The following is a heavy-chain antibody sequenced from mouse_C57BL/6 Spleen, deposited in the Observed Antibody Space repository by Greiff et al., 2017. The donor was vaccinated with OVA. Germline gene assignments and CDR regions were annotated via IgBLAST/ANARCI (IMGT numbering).Heavy chain of an antibody. J-gene: IGHJ2*01. CDR3: AREETGKDY. Sequence: VHLVESGPELVKPGASVKISCKASGYAFSSSWMNWVKQRPGKGLEWIGRIYPGDGDTNYNGKFKGKATLTADKSSSTAYMQLSSLTSEDSAVYFCAREETGKDYWGQGTTLTVSS. CDR2: IYPGDGDT. V-gene: IGHV1-82*01. CDR1: GYAFSSSW. D-gene: IGHD4-1*01.